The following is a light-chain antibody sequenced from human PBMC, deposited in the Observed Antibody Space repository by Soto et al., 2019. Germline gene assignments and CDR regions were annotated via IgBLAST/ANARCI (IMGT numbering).Light chain of an antibody. CDR3: QRYNSAPRT. J-gene: IGKJ1*01. Sequence: DFQLTQSPSSLSASAGDRVTITCRASQGINIYLAWYQQKPGKVPQLLISAASTLQSGVPSRFSGSGSGTDFTLTISSLQPEDGAVYYCQRYNSAPRTFGQGTRVEIK. CDR1: QGINIY. V-gene: IGKV1-27*01. CDR2: AAS.